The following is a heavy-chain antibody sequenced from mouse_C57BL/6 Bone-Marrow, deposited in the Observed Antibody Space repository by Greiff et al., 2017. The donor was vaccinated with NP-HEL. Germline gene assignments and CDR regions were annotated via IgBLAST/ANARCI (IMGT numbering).Heavy chain of an antibody. D-gene: IGHD2-10*01. V-gene: IGHV5-12*01. Sequence: EVMLVESGGGLVQPGGSLKLSCAASGFTFSDYYMYWVRQTPEKRLEWVAYISNGGGSTYYLDTVKGRFTISRDNAKNTLYLQMSRLKSEDTAMYYCARSYSSGNYFDYWGQGTTLTVSS. J-gene: IGHJ2*01. CDR2: ISNGGGST. CDR1: GFTFSDYY. CDR3: ARSYSSGNYFDY.